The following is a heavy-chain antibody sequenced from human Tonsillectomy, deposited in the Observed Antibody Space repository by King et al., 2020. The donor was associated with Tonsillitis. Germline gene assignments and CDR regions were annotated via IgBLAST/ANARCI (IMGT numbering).Heavy chain of an antibody. Sequence: QLQESGPGLVKPSEPLSLTCTVSGGSISSGSYYWGWIRQPPGKGLEWIGTIYYTGNTYYNPSLKSRVTISVDTSKNQFSLKLSSVTAADTAVYYCARRPPAVPIFVDWGQGTLVTVSS. CDR3: ARRPPAVPIFVD. J-gene: IGHJ4*02. CDR1: GGSISSGSYY. D-gene: IGHD3-3*01. CDR2: IYYTGNT. V-gene: IGHV4-39*01.